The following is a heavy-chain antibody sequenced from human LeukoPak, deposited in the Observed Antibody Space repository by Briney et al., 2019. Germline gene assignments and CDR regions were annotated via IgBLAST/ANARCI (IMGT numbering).Heavy chain of an antibody. CDR3: ARGGASYGYVYFDY. V-gene: IGHV1-3*01. J-gene: IGHJ4*02. Sequence: ASVKVSCKASGYTFTTYAMHWVRQAPGQGLEWMGWINAGNGNTKYSQKFQGRVTITRDTSANTAYMELSSLTSEDTTVYYCARGGASYGYVYFDYWDQGTLVPVSS. CDR1: GYTFTTYA. CDR2: INAGNGNT. D-gene: IGHD5-18*01.